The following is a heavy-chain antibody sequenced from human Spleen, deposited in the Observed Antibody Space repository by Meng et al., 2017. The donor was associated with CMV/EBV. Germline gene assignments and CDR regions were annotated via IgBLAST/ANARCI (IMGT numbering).Heavy chain of an antibody. CDR3: ARANRHCSSTSWYESYYYYGMDV. CDR2: ISSSSSYI. CDR1: GFTVSSYS. Sequence: GESLKISCAASGFTVSSYSMNWVSQAPGKGLEWVSSISSSSSYIYYADSVKGRFTISRDNAKNSLYLQMNSLRADETAVYYCARANRHCSSTSWYESYYYYGMDVWGQGTTVTVSS. D-gene: IGHD2-2*01. J-gene: IGHJ6*02. V-gene: IGHV3-21*01.